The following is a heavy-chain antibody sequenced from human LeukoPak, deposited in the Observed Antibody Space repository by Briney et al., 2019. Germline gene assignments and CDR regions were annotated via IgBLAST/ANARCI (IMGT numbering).Heavy chain of an antibody. J-gene: IGHJ4*02. CDR2: INESGGT. D-gene: IGHD6-19*01. Sequence: KASETLSLTCAVYGGSFGSYYWSWIRQSPGKGLEWIGEINESGGTNYNPSLKSRVTILVDMPKNQFSLKLSSVTAADTAVYYCATERRYSSGRWDYYFDYWGQGILVTVSS. V-gene: IGHV4-34*01. CDR3: ATERRYSSGRWDYYFDY. CDR1: GGSFGSYY.